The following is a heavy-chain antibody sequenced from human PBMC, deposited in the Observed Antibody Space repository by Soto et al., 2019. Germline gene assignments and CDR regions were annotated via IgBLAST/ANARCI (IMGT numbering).Heavy chain of an antibody. CDR1: GGTFSNYA. CDR3: ASWLKEAGIDGNYYYAMDV. CDR2: IMPIFGRP. J-gene: IGHJ6*02. V-gene: IGHV1-69*12. D-gene: IGHD6-19*01. Sequence: QVQLVQSGAEVKKPGSSVKVSCKASGGTFSNYAFSWVRQAPGQGLEWLGGIMPIFGRPDYAQKFRDRVTSTADESTSTAHMELTSLRSEVTAVYYCASWLKEAGIDGNYYYAMDVWGQGTTVTVSS.